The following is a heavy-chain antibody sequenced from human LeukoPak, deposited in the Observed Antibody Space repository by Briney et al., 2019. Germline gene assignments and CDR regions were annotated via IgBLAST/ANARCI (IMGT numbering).Heavy chain of an antibody. CDR3: AKSASSWSYFDY. CDR1: GFTFSSYG. Sequence: PGGSLRLSCAASGFTFSSYGMHWVRQAPGKGLEWVAFIRYDGSNKYYADSVKGRFTISRDDSKNTLYLQMNSLRAEDTAVYYCAKSASSWSYFDYWGQGTLVTVSS. CDR2: IRYDGSNK. D-gene: IGHD6-13*01. J-gene: IGHJ4*02. V-gene: IGHV3-30*02.